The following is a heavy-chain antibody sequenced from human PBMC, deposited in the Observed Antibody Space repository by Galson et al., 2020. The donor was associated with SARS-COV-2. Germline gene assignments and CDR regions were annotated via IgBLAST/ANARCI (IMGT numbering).Heavy chain of an antibody. CDR3: ARDEGNFRRVGYDSSGYYPNYYYYGMDV. Sequence: SVKVSCKASGGTFSSYAISWVRQAPGQGLEWMGGIIPIFGTANYAQKFQGRVTITADESTSTAYMELSSLRSEDTAVYYCARDEGNFRRVGYDSSGYYPNYYYYGMDVWGQGTTVTVSS. J-gene: IGHJ6*02. CDR1: GGTFSSYA. D-gene: IGHD3-22*01. V-gene: IGHV1-69*13. CDR2: IIPIFGTA.